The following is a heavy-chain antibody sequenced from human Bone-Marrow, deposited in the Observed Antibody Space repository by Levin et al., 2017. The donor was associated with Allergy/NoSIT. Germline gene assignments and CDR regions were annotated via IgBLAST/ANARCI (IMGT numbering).Heavy chain of an antibody. Sequence: PGGSLRLSCAASGFSFSSYAMNWVRQAPGKGLEWVTNIGGTGGSKYYADSVKGRFTVSRDNSNNTLYLQMHSLRAEDTAVYYCAKELYGSAGFYCYGLDVWGPGRTVFVSS. V-gene: IGHV3-23*01. CDR1: GFSFSSYA. CDR2: IGGTGGSK. CDR3: AKELYGSAGFYCYGLDV. D-gene: IGHD3-10*01. J-gene: IGHJ6*02.